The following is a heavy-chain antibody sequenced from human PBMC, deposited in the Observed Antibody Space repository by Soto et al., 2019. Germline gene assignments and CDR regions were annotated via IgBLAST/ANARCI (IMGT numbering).Heavy chain of an antibody. CDR2: IYPGDSDT. Sequence: ESLLGSCKGSGYRFTSYLIGWVRQMPGKGLEWMGIIYPGDSDTRYSPSFQGQVTISADKSISTAYLQWSSLKASDTAMYYCARRDYGDYYYYGIDVWGQGTTVTVSS. V-gene: IGHV5-51*01. CDR3: ARRDYGDYYYYGIDV. D-gene: IGHD4-17*01. J-gene: IGHJ6*02. CDR1: GYRFTSYL.